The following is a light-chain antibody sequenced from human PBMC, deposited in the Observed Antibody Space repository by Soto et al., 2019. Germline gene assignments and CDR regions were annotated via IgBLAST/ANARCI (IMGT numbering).Light chain of an antibody. Sequence: EIVMTQSPTTLSVSPGERATLSCRASQSVSTNLAWYQQKPGQVPSLLIYGASTRASGIPARFSGSGSGTEFTLTIGSLQSEDFAVYYCQQYNNWPPYTFGQGTKVDIK. CDR3: QQYNNWPPYT. CDR2: GAS. J-gene: IGKJ2*01. V-gene: IGKV3-15*01. CDR1: QSVSTN.